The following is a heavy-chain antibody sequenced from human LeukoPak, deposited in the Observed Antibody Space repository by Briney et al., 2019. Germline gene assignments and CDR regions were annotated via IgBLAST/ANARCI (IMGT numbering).Heavy chain of an antibody. CDR2: ISSDGSST. D-gene: IGHD6-6*01. CDR1: GFTFRNPW. Sequence: GGSLRLSCAASGFTFRNPWMHWVRHTLGEGLGWVSRISSDGSSTTYAYSVESRFSISRDNAKNTLYLQINNLRAEDTAMYYCARDQRVTGRPDIDYWGQGTLVIVSS. J-gene: IGHJ4*02. V-gene: IGHV3-74*03. CDR3: ARDQRVTGRPDIDY.